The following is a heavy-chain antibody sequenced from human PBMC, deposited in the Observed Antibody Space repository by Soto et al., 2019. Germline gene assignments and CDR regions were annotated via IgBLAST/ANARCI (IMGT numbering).Heavy chain of an antibody. J-gene: IGHJ6*02. D-gene: IGHD5-12*01. CDR3: AKEGDIVATIDYGMDV. CDR1: GFTFSSYG. V-gene: IGHV3-30*18. Sequence: PGGSLRLSCAASGFTFSSYGMHWVRQAPGKGLEWVAVISYDGSNKYYADSVKGRFTISRDNSKNTLYLQMNSLRAEDTAVYYCAKEGDIVATIDYGMDVWGQGTTVTVSS. CDR2: ISYDGSNK.